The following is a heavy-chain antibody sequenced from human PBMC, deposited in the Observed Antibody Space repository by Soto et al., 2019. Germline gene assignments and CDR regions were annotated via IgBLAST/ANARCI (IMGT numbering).Heavy chain of an antibody. CDR2: INHSGST. CDR3: GRAVLLWFGESSIDY. CDR1: GGSFSGYY. D-gene: IGHD3-10*01. V-gene: IGHV4-34*01. Sequence: QVQLQQWGAGLLKPSETLSLTCAVYGGSFSGYYWSWIRQPPGKGLEWIGEINHSGSTNYNPSLKSRVTISVDTSKNQFSLMLSSVTAADTAVYYCGRAVLLWFGESSIDYWGQGTLVTVSS. J-gene: IGHJ4*02.